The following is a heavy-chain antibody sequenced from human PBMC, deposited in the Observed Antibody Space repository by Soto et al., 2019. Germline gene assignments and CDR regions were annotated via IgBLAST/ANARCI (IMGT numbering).Heavy chain of an antibody. J-gene: IGHJ5*02. CDR1: GFTFSSYG. CDR3: ARPQLPWGRSPTDNWFDP. D-gene: IGHD1-7*01. Sequence: PGGSLRLSCAASGFTFSSYGMHWVRQAPGKGLEWVAVIWYDGSNKYYADSVKGRFTISRDNSKNTLYLQMNSLRAEDTAVYYCARPQLPWGRSPTDNWFDPWGQGTLVTVSS. CDR2: IWYDGSNK. V-gene: IGHV3-33*01.